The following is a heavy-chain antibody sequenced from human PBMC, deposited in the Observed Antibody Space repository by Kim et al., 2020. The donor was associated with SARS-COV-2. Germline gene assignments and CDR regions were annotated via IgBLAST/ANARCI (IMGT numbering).Heavy chain of an antibody. V-gene: IGHV1-69*01. Sequence: LQGRVTITADECTSTAYMELSSLRSEDTAVYYCARGPDHIVVVIAPYFDYWGQGTLVTVSS. J-gene: IGHJ4*02. CDR3: ARGPDHIVVVIAPYFDY. D-gene: IGHD2-21*01.